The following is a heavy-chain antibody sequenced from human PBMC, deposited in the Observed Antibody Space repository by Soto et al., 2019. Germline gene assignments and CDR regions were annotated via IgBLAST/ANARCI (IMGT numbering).Heavy chain of an antibody. J-gene: IGHJ1*01. Sequence: PSETLSLTCTVSGGSISSGGYYWSWIRQHPGKGLEWIGYIYYSGSTYYNPSLKSRVTISVDTSKNQFSLKLSSVTAADTAVYYCARVDCSGGSCPFQLWGQGTLVTVSS. CDR2: IYYSGST. CDR3: ARVDCSGGSCPFQL. D-gene: IGHD2-15*01. V-gene: IGHV4-31*03. CDR1: GGSISSGGYY.